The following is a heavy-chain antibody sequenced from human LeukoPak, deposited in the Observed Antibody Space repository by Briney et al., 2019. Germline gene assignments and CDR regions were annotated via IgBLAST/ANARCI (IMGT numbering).Heavy chain of an antibody. D-gene: IGHD3-16*02. CDR3: AKDGSHHAVRGELSSCVY. CDR2: ISYDGSNK. V-gene: IGHV3-30-3*01. J-gene: IGHJ4*02. Sequence: GGSLRLSCAASGFTFSSYAMHWVRQAPGKGLEWVAVISYDGSNKYYADSVKGRLTISRDNSKNALYLQMNSLRAEDTAVYYCAKDGSHHAVRGELSSCVYWGQGTLVTVSS. CDR1: GFTFSSYA.